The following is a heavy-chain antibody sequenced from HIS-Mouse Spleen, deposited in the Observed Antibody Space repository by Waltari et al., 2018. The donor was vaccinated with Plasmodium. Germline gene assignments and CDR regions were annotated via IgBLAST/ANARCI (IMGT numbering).Heavy chain of an antibody. CDR3: ARGRVLGTSSGYFDL. V-gene: IGHV4-34*01. CDR2: INHSGST. CDR1: GGSFSGYY. D-gene: IGHD3-10*01. Sequence: QVQLQQWGAGLLKPSETLSLTCAGYGGSFSGYYWSWIRQPPGKGLEWIGEINHSGSTNYNPSLKSRVTISVDTSKNQFSLKLSSVTAADTAVYYCARGRVLGTSSGYFDLWGRGTLVTVSS. J-gene: IGHJ2*01.